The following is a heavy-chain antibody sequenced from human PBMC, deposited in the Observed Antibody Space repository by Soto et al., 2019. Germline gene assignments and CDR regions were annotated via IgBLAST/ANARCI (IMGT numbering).Heavy chain of an antibody. D-gene: IGHD1-26*01. Sequence: GESLKISCKGSGYSFTSYWIGWVRQMPGKGLEWMGIIYPGDSDTRYSPSFQGQVTISADKSISTAYLQWSSLKALDTAMYYCARHNSGSYSGYYYGMDVWGQGTTVTVS. CDR1: GYSFTSYW. CDR2: IYPGDSDT. V-gene: IGHV5-51*01. J-gene: IGHJ6*02. CDR3: ARHNSGSYSGYYYGMDV.